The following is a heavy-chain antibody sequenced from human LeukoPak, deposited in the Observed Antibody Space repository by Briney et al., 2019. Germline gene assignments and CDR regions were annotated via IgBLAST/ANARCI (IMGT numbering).Heavy chain of an antibody. Sequence: GGSLRLSCAASGFTFSDYYMSWIRQTPGKGLEWVSYISDSSGYKNYADSLKGRFTISRDNAKNSVYLQMNSLSAEDTAVYYCASGIYYFDYWGQGTLVTVSS. V-gene: IGHV3-11*06. CDR2: ISDSSGYK. CDR1: GFTFSDYY. J-gene: IGHJ4*02. CDR3: ASGIYYFDY. D-gene: IGHD1-26*01.